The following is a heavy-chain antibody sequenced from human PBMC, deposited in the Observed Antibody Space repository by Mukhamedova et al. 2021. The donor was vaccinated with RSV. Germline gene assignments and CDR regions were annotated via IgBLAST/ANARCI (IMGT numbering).Heavy chain of an antibody. D-gene: IGHD4-17*01. J-gene: IGHJ4*02. CDR3: ARIRIMVTTSVPDY. V-gene: IGHV1-18*01. Sequence: GLEWMGWISAYNGNTNYAQKLQGRVTMTTDTSTSTAYMELRSLRSDDTAVYYCARIRIMVTTSVPDYWGQGTLVTVSS. CDR2: ISAYNGNT.